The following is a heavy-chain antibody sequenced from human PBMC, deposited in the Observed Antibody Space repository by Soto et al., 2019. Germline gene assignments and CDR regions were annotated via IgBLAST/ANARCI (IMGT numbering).Heavy chain of an antibody. CDR2: IIPIFGTA. V-gene: IGHV1-69*13. CDR3: ARGVVVAATDNWFDP. CDR1: GGTFSSYA. D-gene: IGHD2-15*01. J-gene: IGHJ5*02. Sequence: SVKVSCKASGGTFSSYAISWVRQAPGQGLEWMGGIIPIFGTANYAQKFQGRVTITADESTSTAYMELSSLRSEDTAVYYCARGVVVAATDNWFDPWGQGALVTVSS.